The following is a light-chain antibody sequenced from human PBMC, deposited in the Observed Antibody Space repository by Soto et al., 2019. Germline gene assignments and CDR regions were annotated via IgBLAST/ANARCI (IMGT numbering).Light chain of an antibody. CDR1: QSISHW. CDR3: QQYDEYPYT. J-gene: IGKJ2*01. CDR2: DAS. V-gene: IGKV1-5*02. Sequence: DILMTQSPSTLSASVGDRVTFFCRASQSISHWLAWYQKRPGKAPKLLIYDASTLESGVPSTFSGSGSGTEFSLTISSLQPDDFATYYCQQYDEYPYTFGQGTELEIK.